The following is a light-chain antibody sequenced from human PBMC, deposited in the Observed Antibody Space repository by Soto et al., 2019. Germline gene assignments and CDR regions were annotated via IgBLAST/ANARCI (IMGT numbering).Light chain of an antibody. Sequence: EIVLTQSPGTLSLSPGERATLSCRARQSVSSSYLAWYQQKPGQAPRLLIYGASSRATGIPDRFSGSGSGTDFTLTISRLEPEDFAVYYCQQYGSSHPLTFGGGKKEEIK. CDR1: QSVSSSY. V-gene: IGKV3-20*01. J-gene: IGKJ4*01. CDR2: GAS. CDR3: QQYGSSHPLT.